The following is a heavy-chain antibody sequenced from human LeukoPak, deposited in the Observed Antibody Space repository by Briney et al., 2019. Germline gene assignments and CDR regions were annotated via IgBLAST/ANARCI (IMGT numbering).Heavy chain of an antibody. V-gene: IGHV5-51*01. D-gene: IGHD5-12*01. CDR1: GYSFASSW. CDR3: ARAARSGTVYFDY. J-gene: IGHJ4*02. CDR2: VDPSDSDT. Sequence: GESLQISCTASGYSFASSWIAWVRQMPGKGLEWMGMVDPSDSDTRYSPSFQGQVTFSVEESITTASLQWSSLRASDTATYYCARAARSGTVYFDYWGQGTLVTVSP.